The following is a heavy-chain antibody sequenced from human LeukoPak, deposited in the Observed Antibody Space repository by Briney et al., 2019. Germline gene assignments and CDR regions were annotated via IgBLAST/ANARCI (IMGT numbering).Heavy chain of an antibody. CDR3: ARGGIAVAGGDY. CDR2: IYTSGST. V-gene: IGHV4-4*07. CDR1: GYSISSGYY. J-gene: IGHJ4*02. D-gene: IGHD6-19*01. Sequence: PSETLSLTCTVSGYSISSGYYWGWIRQPAGKGLEWIGRIYTSGSTNYDPSLKSRVTMSVDTSKNQFSLKLSSVTAADTAVYYCARGGIAVAGGDYWGQGTLVTVSS.